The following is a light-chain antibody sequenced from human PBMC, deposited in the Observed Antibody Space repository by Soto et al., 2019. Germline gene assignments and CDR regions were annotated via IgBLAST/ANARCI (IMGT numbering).Light chain of an antibody. J-gene: IGLJ2*01. CDR2: QDD. V-gene: IGLV3-1*01. CDR1: KLGDKY. CDR3: QAWDSSIVVV. Sequence: SYELTQPPSVSVSPGQTASITCSGDKLGDKYACWYQQKPGQSPVVVIYQDDKRPSGIPERFSGSNSGNTATLTISGTQAMDEADYYCQAWDSSIVVVFGGGTKLTVL.